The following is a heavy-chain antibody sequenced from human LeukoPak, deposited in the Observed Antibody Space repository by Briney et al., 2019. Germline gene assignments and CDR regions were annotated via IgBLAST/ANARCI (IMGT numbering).Heavy chain of an antibody. J-gene: IGHJ5*01. Sequence: GGSLRLSCAASGFTFSSYWMSWVRQAPGKGLEWVANIKQDGSEKYYVDSVKGRFTISRDNAKNSLYLQMNSLRAEDMALYYCVKGGYYISSEVRPDFDFWGQGTLVTVSS. CDR1: GFTFSSYW. CDR2: IKQDGSEK. V-gene: IGHV3-7*03. D-gene: IGHD3-22*01. CDR3: VKGGYYISSEVRPDFDF.